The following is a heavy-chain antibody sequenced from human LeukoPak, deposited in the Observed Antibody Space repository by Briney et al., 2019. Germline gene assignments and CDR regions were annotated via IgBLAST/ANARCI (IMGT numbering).Heavy chain of an antibody. J-gene: IGHJ5*02. D-gene: IGHD2-15*01. CDR2: INPNSGGT. CDR1: GYTFTSYG. Sequence: GASVKVSCKASGYTFTSYGISWVRQAPGQGLEWMGWINPNSGGTNYAQKFQGRVTMTRDTSISTAYMELSRLRSDDTAVYYCAREGCSGGSCYSSSNWFDPWGQGTLVTVSS. CDR3: AREGCSGGSCYSSSNWFDP. V-gene: IGHV1-2*02.